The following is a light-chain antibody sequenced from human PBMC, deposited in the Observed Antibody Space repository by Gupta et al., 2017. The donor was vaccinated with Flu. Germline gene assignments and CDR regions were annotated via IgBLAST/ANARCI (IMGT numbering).Light chain of an antibody. CDR2: RND. V-gene: IGLV1-47*01. CDR3: VAWDDSLSAYV. J-gene: IGLJ1*01. Sequence: QSVLTQPPSASGTPGQRVTISCSGSSPNIGTNYVHWYQHLPGTAPKLLIYRNDQRPSGVPDRFSGSKSGTSASLAISGLRSEDEADYYCVAWDDSLSAYVFGTETKVTV. CDR1: SPNIGTNY.